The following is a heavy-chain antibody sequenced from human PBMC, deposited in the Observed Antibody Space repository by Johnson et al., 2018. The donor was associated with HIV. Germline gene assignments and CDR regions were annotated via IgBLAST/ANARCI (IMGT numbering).Heavy chain of an antibody. CDR3: AKHSSSWYDDAFDI. V-gene: IGHV3-23*04. CDR2: ISGSGGST. CDR1: GFTFTYYA. J-gene: IGHJ3*02. D-gene: IGHD6-13*01. Sequence: VQLVESGGGLVQPGGSLRLSCAASGFTFTYYAMSWVRQAPGKGLEWVSGISGSGGSTYYAGSVKGRFTISRDNSKNTLFLQMNSLRAEDTAVYYCAKHSSSWYDDAFDIWGQGTMVTVSS.